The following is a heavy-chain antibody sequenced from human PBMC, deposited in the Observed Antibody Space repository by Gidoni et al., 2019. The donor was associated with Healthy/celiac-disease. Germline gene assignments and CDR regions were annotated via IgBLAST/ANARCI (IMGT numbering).Heavy chain of an antibody. V-gene: IGHV3-20*04. CDR1: GFTFDDYV. D-gene: IGHD2-21*01. CDR3: ARDSPGESYFDY. J-gene: IGHJ4*02. CDR2: IKWNGGST. Sequence: EVQLVESGGGVVRPGGSLRPSCASSGFTFDDYVMSWVRQAPGKGLEWVSGIKWNGGSTGYADSVKGRFTISRDNAKNSLYLQMNSLRAEDTALYYCARDSPGESYFDYWGQGTLVTVSS.